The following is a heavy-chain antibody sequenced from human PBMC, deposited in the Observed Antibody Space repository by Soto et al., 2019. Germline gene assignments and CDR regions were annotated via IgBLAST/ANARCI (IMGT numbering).Heavy chain of an antibody. V-gene: IGHV4-34*01. CDR1: GGSFSGYY. D-gene: IGHD2-15*01. CDR3: ASIQSVVAANPYYYYYYGMDV. Sequence: SETLSLTCAVYGGSFSGYYWSWIRQPPGKGLEWIGEINHSGSTNYNPSLKSRVTISVDTSKNQFSLKLSSVTAADTAVYYCASIQSVVAANPYYYYYYGMDVWGQGTTVT. CDR2: INHSGST. J-gene: IGHJ6*02.